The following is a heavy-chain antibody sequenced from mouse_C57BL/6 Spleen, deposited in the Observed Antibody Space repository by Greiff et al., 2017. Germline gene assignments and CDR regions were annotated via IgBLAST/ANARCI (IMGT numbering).Heavy chain of an antibody. V-gene: IGHV1-19*01. J-gene: IGHJ2*01. CDR3: ARRETGTYEEDY. Sequence: EVQLQQSGPVLVKPGASVKMSCKASGYTFTDYYMNWVKQSHGKSLEWIGVINPYNGGTSYNQKFKGKATLTVDKSSSTAYMELNSLTSEDSAVYYCARRETGTYEEDYWGQGTTLTVSS. CDR2: INPYNGGT. D-gene: IGHD1-3*01. CDR1: GYTFTDYY.